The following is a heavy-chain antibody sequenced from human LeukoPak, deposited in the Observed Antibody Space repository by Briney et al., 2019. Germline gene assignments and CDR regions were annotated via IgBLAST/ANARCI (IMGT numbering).Heavy chain of an antibody. V-gene: IGHV3-23*01. J-gene: IGHJ4*02. D-gene: IGHD3-22*01. Sequence: GGSLRLSCAASGFTFSSYGMSWVRQAPGKGLEWVSAISGSGGSSYYADSVKGRFTISRDNSKNTLYLQMNSLRAEDTAVYYCAKVGPYYYDSSGYFSFDYWGQGTLVTVSS. CDR2: ISGSGGSS. CDR3: AKVGPYYYDSSGYFSFDY. CDR1: GFTFSSYG.